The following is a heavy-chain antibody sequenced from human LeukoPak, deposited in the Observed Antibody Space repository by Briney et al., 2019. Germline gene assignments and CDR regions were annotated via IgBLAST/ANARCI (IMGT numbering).Heavy chain of an antibody. V-gene: IGHV3-23*01. Sequence: GGSLRLSCAASGFTFSSYAMSWGRQAPGKGLEWVSAISGSGGSTYYADSVKGRFTISRDNSKNTLYLQMNSLRAEDTAVYYCAKGPPSTYCSSTSCRNYDAFDIWGQGTMVTVSS. CDR1: GFTFSSYA. CDR2: ISGSGGST. D-gene: IGHD2-2*01. J-gene: IGHJ3*02. CDR3: AKGPPSTYCSSTSCRNYDAFDI.